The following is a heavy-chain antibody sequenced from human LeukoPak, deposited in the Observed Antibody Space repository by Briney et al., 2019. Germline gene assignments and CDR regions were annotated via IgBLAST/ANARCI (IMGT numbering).Heavy chain of an antibody. CDR2: ISSSSSYI. J-gene: IGHJ4*02. V-gene: IGHV3-21*01. CDR1: GFTFSSYS. CDR3: ARGYCSGGSCYEGCYFDY. D-gene: IGHD2-15*01. Sequence: PGGSLRLSCAASGFTFSSYSMNWVRQAPGKGLEWVSSISSSSSYIYYADSVKGRFTISRDNAKNSLYLQMNSLRAEDTAVYYCARGYCSGGSCYEGCYFDYWGQGTLVTVSS.